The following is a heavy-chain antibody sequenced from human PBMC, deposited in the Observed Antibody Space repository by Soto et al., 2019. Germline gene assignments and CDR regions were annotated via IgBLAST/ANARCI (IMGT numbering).Heavy chain of an antibody. D-gene: IGHD6-19*01. CDR2: IYHSGST. Sequence: SETLSLTCAVSSGSISSSNWWSWVRQPPGKGLEWIGEIYHSGSTNYNPSLKSRVTISVDKSKNQFSLKLSSVTAADTAVYYCAREKGHIAVAGEFYYYYYMDVWGKGTTVTVSS. CDR3: AREKGHIAVAGEFYYYYYMDV. V-gene: IGHV4-4*02. J-gene: IGHJ6*03. CDR1: SGSISSSNW.